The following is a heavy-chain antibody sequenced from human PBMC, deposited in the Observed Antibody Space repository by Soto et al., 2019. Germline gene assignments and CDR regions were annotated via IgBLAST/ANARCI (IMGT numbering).Heavy chain of an antibody. J-gene: IGHJ5*02. CDR1: GGSINSDDYY. Sequence: QVQVQESGPGLVKPSQTLSLTCSVSGGSINSDDYYWTWIRQPPGKGLGWIGSIYYSGTTNYNPSLKSRITVPIDTSKNQFSLNLTSVTAADTALYYCARQRRGGYCFCPWGQGTPVNVAS. CDR2: IYYSGTT. CDR3: ARQRRGGYCFCP. V-gene: IGHV4-30-4*01.